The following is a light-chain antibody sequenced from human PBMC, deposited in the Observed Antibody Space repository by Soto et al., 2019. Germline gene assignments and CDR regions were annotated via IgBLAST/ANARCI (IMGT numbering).Light chain of an antibody. CDR2: AAS. V-gene: IGKV1-39*01. CDR3: QQSYSTPLT. J-gene: IGKJ4*01. Sequence: DIPMTQSPSSLSASVGDRVTITCRASQSISSSLNWYQQKPGKAPKLLIYAASSLQSGVPSRFSGSGSGTDFTLTISSLQHEDFATYYCQQSYSTPLTFGGGTKVEIK. CDR1: QSISSS.